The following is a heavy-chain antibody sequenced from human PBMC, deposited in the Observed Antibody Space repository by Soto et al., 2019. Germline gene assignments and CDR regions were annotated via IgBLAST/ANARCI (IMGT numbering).Heavy chain of an antibody. CDR3: AKGEGGYHLPYGMDV. CDR1: GGTFSSYA. V-gene: IGHV1-69*13. D-gene: IGHD2-2*01. Sequence: ASVKVSCKASGGTFSSYAISWVRQAPGQGLEWMGVIIPIFGTANYAQKFQGRVTITADESTSTAYMELSSLRSEDTAVYYCAKGEGGYHLPYGMDVWGQGTTVTVSS. J-gene: IGHJ6*02. CDR2: IIPIFGTA.